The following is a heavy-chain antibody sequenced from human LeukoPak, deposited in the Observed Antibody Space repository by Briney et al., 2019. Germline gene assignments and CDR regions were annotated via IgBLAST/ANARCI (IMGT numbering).Heavy chain of an antibody. Sequence: GGSLRLSCAASGFTFSSYAMHWVRQASGKGLEWVGRIRTKPNNYATAYAASVKGRFTISRDDSKNTAYLQMNSLKTEDTAVYYCTRHNINNWDSNAFDIWGQGTMVTVSS. CDR3: TRHNINNWDSNAFDI. V-gene: IGHV3-73*01. D-gene: IGHD1-1*01. CDR2: IRTKPNNYAT. CDR1: GFTFSSYA. J-gene: IGHJ3*02.